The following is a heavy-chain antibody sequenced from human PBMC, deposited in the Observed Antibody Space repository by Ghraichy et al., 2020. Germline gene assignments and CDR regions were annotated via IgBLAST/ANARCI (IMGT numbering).Heavy chain of an antibody. CDR1: GGSFSGYY. V-gene: IGHV4-34*01. CDR3: ARASIRDGMDV. J-gene: IGHJ6*02. CDR2: ITHSGGT. Sequence: SENLSLTCGVYGGSFSGYYWTWIRQPPGKGLEWIGQITHSGGTNYNPSLKSHVTISVDTSKKQFSLKLRSVTAADTAVYFCARASIRDGMDVWGQGTTVTVSS. D-gene: IGHD5-12*01.